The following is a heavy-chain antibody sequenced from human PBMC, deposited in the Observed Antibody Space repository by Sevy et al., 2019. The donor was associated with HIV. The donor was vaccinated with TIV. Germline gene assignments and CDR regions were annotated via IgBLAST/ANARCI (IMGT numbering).Heavy chain of an antibody. Sequence: GGSLRLSCAASGFTFSDYYMSWIRQAPGKGLEWVSYISSSGSTIYYADSVKGRFTISRDNAKNSLYLQMNSLRAEDTAVYYCAGDQYYYGWGSDTPPGYFDLWGRGTLVTVSS. D-gene: IGHD3-10*01. CDR3: AGDQYYYGWGSDTPPGYFDL. CDR1: GFTFSDYY. J-gene: IGHJ2*01. V-gene: IGHV3-11*01. CDR2: ISSSGSTI.